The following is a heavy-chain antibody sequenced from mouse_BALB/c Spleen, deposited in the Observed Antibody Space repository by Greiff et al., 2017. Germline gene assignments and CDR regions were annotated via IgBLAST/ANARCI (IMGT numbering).Heavy chain of an antibody. D-gene: IGHD2-4*01. Sequence: QVQLQQPGAELVKPGASVKLSCKASGYTFTSYWMHWVKQRPGQGLEWIGEINPSNGRTNYNEKFKSKATLTVDKSSSTAYMQLSSLTSEDSAVYYCARRDDYDKAWFAYWGQGTLVTVSA. CDR1: GYTFTSYW. CDR3: ARRDDYDKAWFAY. CDR2: INPSNGRT. J-gene: IGHJ3*01. V-gene: IGHV1S81*02.